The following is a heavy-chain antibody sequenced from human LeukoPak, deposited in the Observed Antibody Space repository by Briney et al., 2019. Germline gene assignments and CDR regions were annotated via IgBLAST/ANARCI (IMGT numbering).Heavy chain of an antibody. Sequence: GGSLRLSCAASGFTFSDYYMSWIRQAPGKGLEWVSYISSSSSYTNYADSVKGRFTISRDNAKNSLYLQMNSLRAEDTAVYYCARPIGYCSSTSCPYYYYGMDVWGQGTTVTVSS. D-gene: IGHD2-2*01. CDR3: ARPIGYCSSTSCPYYYYGMDV. J-gene: IGHJ6*02. CDR1: GFTFSDYY. V-gene: IGHV3-11*06. CDR2: ISSSSSYT.